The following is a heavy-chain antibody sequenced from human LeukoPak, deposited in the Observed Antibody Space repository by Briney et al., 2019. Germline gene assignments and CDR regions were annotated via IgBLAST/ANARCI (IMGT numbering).Heavy chain of an antibody. J-gene: IGHJ4*02. D-gene: IGHD4-11*01. Sequence: GGSLRLSCAASGFTVSNAWMNWVRQAPGKGLEWVGRIKSKTDGGTTDYAAPVKGRFTISRDDSKNTLFLQMNSLKTEDTAVYCCTHYTVTTSFDYWGQGTLVTVSS. V-gene: IGHV3-15*07. CDR3: THYTVTTSFDY. CDR2: IKSKTDGGTT. CDR1: GFTVSNAW.